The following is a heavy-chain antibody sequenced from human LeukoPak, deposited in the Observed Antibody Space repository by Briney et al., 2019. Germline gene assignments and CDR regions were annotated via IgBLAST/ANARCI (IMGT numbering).Heavy chain of an antibody. V-gene: IGHV4-39*07. J-gene: IGHJ6*03. D-gene: IGHD6-13*01. CDR1: GDSIRRSGYY. Sequence: SETLSLTCTVSGDSIRRSGYYWGWIRQPPGKGLEWIGTIHYSGSTYYSPSLKSRVTISVDTSKNQFSLKLSSVTAADTAVYYCASGQYSTSSDRREMYYYYMDVWGKGTTVTVSS. CDR3: ASGQYSTSSDRREMYYYYMDV. CDR2: IHYSGST.